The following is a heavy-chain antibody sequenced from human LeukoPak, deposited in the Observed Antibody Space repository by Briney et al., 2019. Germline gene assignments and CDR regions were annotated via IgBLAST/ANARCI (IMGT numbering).Heavy chain of an antibody. D-gene: IGHD2-15*01. J-gene: IGHJ6*03. CDR2: IIPIFGTA. Sequence: SVKVSCKASGGTFSSYAISWERQAPGQGLEWMGRIIPIFGTANYAQKFQGRVTITTDESTSTAYMELSSLRSEDTAVYYCARAVLGPTYYYMDVWGKGTTVTVSS. CDR3: ARAVLGPTYYYMDV. CDR1: GGTFSSYA. V-gene: IGHV1-69*05.